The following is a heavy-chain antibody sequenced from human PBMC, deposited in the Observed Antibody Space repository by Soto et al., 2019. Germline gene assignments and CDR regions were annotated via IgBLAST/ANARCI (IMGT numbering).Heavy chain of an antibody. J-gene: IGHJ3*01. D-gene: IGHD1-26*01. Sequence: EVQLVESGGGLVQPGESLRLSCAASGFTFRTYWMTWVRQAPGKGLEWVANIQQDGSVQHYVDSVRGRFTISRDNAKNSLYRQMNSLRDEDTALYYCARDRSPDTTTNYYDALDFWGQGTMVTVSS. V-gene: IGHV3-7*01. CDR3: ARDRSPDTTTNYYDALDF. CDR2: IQQDGSVQ. CDR1: GFTFRTYW.